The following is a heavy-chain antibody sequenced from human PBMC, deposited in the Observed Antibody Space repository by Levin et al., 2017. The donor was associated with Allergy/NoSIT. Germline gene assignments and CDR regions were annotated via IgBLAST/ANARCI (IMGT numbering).Heavy chain of an antibody. CDR2: IYSGGST. V-gene: IGHV3-53*01. CDR3: ARDAPEKYIVATMYY. J-gene: IGHJ4*02. D-gene: IGHD5-12*01. CDR1: GFTVSSNY. Sequence: PGESLKISCAASGFTVSSNYMSWVRQAPGKGLEWVSVIYSGGSTYYADSVKGRFTISRDNSKNTLYLQMNSLRAEDTAVYYCARDAPEKYIVATMYYWGQGTLVTVSS.